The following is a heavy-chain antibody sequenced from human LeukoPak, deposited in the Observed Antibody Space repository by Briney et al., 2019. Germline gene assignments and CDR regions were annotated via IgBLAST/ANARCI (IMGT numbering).Heavy chain of an antibody. V-gene: IGHV3-53*04. D-gene: IGHD3-22*01. Sequence: PGGSLRLSCAASGFTVSSNYMSWVRQAPGKGLDWVSVIYSGGSTYYADSVKGRFTISRHNSKNTLYLQMNSLRAEDTAVYYCARAYHYYDSSGYAYWGQGTLVTVSS. CDR1: GFTVSSNY. J-gene: IGHJ4*02. CDR3: ARAYHYYDSSGYAY. CDR2: IYSGGST.